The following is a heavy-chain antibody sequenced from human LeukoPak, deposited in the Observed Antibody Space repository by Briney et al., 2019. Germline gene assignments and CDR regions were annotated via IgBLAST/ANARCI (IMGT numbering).Heavy chain of an antibody. CDR3: ARGVWRAAAGTLLDY. J-gene: IGHJ4*02. CDR1: SGSLNSYY. CDR2: IYYSGTT. D-gene: IGHD6-13*01. V-gene: IGHV4-59*12. Sequence: PSETLSLTCTVSSGSLNSYYWSWIRQPPGKGLEWIGNIYYSGTTNYNPSLKSRVTMSVDTSKNQCSLKLSSVTAADTAVYYCARGVWRAAAGTLLDYWGQGTLVTVSS.